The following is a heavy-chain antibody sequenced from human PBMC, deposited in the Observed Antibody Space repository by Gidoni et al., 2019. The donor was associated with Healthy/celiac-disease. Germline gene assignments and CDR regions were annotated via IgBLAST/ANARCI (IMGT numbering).Heavy chain of an antibody. CDR1: GGSISSYY. CDR2: IYYSGST. Sequence: QVQLQESGPGLVKPSETLSLTCTVSGGSISSYYWSWIRQPPGKGLEWIGYIYYSGSTNYNPSLKSRVTISVDTSKNQFSLKLSSVTAADTAVYYCARVVTFWSGYHRGDYFDYWGQGTLVTVSS. CDR3: ARVVTFWSGYHRGDYFDY. J-gene: IGHJ4*02. D-gene: IGHD3-3*01. V-gene: IGHV4-59*01.